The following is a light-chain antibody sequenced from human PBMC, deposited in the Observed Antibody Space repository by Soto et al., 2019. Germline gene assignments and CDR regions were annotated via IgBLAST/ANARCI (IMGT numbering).Light chain of an antibody. V-gene: IGLV7-43*01. CDR2: STN. CDR1: TGAVTSGYY. J-gene: IGLJ2*01. Sequence: QAVVTQEPSLTVSPGGTVTLTCATSTGAVTSGYYPNWFQQKPGQAPRALIDSTNKKYSWTPARFSGSLLGGKAALTLSGVQAEDEADYYCLLYYGGQLGVFGGGTKLTVL. CDR3: LLYYGGQLGV.